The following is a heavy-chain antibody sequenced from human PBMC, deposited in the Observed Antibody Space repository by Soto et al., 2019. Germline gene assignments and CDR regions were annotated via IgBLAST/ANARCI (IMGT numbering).Heavy chain of an antibody. D-gene: IGHD3-10*02. Sequence: ASVTVSCKAAGYTFTTYAMHWVRPAPGQRLEWIGWINAGNGNTKYSQKFQGRVTITRDTSASTAYMELSSLRSEDTAVYYCARGPITMIGYYFDYWGQGTLVTVSS. J-gene: IGHJ4*02. CDR1: GYTFTTYA. CDR2: INAGNGNT. CDR3: ARGPITMIGYYFDY. V-gene: IGHV1-3*01.